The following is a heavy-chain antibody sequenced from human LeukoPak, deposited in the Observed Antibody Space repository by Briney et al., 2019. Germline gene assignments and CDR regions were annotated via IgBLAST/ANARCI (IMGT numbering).Heavy chain of an antibody. D-gene: IGHD1-1*01. J-gene: IGHJ6*02. CDR3: ATPVGVHTSGGYYYGMDA. Sequence: TGGSLRLSCAASGFTFSSYAMSWVRQAPGKGLEWVSAISGSGGSTYYADSVKGRFTISRDNSKNTLYLQMNSLRAEDTAVYYCATPVGVHTSGGYYYGMDAWGQGTTVTVSS. CDR2: ISGSGGST. V-gene: IGHV3-23*01. CDR1: GFTFSSYA.